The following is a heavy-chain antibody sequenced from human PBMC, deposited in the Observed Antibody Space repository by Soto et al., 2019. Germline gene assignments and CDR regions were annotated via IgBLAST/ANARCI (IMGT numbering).Heavy chain of an antibody. CDR2: ISAYNGNT. CDR1: GYTFTSYG. CDR3: EREPPITIFGLPHRDC. V-gene: IGHV1-18*04. Sequence: ASVKFSCTSSGYTFTSYGISWVRQAPGQGLEWMGWISAYNGNTNYAQKLQGRVTMTTDTSTSTAYMELRSLRSGDTAVYYCEREPPITIFGLPHRDCWGQGIAVTGPS. J-gene: IGHJ6*02. D-gene: IGHD3-3*01.